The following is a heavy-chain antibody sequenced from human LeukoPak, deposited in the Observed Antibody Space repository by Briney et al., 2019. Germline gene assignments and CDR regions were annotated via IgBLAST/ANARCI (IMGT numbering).Heavy chain of an antibody. D-gene: IGHD4-17*01. CDR3: ATTRYGGYGTWDY. V-gene: IGHV3-23*01. J-gene: IGHJ4*02. Sequence: GGSLRLSCAASGFTFSSYAMSWVRQAPGKGLEWVSAISGSGGSTYYADSVKGRFTISRDNSKKTLYLQMNSLTVEDTAVYYCATTRYGGYGTWDYWGQGTLVTVSS. CDR2: ISGSGGST. CDR1: GFTFSSYA.